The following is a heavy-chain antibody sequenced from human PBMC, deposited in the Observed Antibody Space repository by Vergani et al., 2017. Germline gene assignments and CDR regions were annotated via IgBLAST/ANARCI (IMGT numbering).Heavy chain of an antibody. V-gene: IGHV3-23*01. CDR3: AKVCIVGASGPYYYYGMDV. D-gene: IGHD1-26*01. CDR1: GFTFSSYA. CDR2: ISGSGGST. J-gene: IGHJ6*02. Sequence: EVQLLESGGGLVQPGGSLRLSCAASGFTFSSYAMSWVRQAPGKGLEWVSAISGSGGSTYYADSVKGRFTISRDNSKNTLYLQMNSLRAEDTAVYYCAKVCIVGASGPYYYYGMDVWGQGTTVTVSS.